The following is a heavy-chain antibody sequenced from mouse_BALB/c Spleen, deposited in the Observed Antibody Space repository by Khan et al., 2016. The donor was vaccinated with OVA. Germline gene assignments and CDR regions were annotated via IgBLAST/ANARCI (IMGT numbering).Heavy chain of an antibody. Sequence: QVQLKESGAELAKPGASVKMSCKASGYTFSNYWIHWVKQRPGQGLEWIGYINPXXGYTYYNQTFNDKATLTTDKSSSTAYMQLSSLTSEDSAVYYCARDRIDYWGQGTTLTVSS. V-gene: IGHV1-7*01. CDR3: ARDRIDY. CDR2: INPXXGYT. J-gene: IGHJ2*01. CDR1: GYTFSNYW.